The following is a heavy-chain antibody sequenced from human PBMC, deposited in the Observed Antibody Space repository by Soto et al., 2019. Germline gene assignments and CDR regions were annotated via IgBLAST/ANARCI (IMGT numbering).Heavy chain of an antibody. CDR2: ISGSGGST. CDR1: GFTFSSYA. J-gene: IGHJ4*02. CDR3: AKDLPRRRLYYDSSGAGFDY. D-gene: IGHD3-22*01. V-gene: IGHV3-23*01. Sequence: PGGSLRLSCAASGFTFSSYAMSWVRQAPGKGLEWVSAISGSGGSTYYADSVKGRFTISRDNSKNTLYLQMNSLRAEDTAIYYCAKDLPRRRLYYDSSGAGFDYWGQGTLVTVSS.